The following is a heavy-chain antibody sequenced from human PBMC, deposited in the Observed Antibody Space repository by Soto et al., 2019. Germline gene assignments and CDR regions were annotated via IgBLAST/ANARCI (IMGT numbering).Heavy chain of an antibody. V-gene: IGHV3-7*01. J-gene: IGHJ4*02. CDR3: AKDLTYGSLDY. CDR1: GFTFSSYW. D-gene: IGHD3-10*01. CDR2: IKQDGSEK. Sequence: PGGSLRLSCAASGFTFSSYWMSWVRQAPGKGLEWVANIKQDGSEKYYVDSVKGRFTISRDNAKNSLYLQMNSLRAEDMAVYYCAKDLTYGSLDYWGQGTQVTVSS.